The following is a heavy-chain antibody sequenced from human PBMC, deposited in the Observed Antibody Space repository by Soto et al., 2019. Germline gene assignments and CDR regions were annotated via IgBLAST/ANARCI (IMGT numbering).Heavy chain of an antibody. CDR1: GGSNSSGCYS. CDR3: ARVPAY. CDR2: I. Sequence: QLQLQESGSGLVKPSQTLPLPCAVSGGSNSSGCYSWSWIRQPPGKGLEWIGYIYYNPSLKSRVTISVARSKNHFSLKLSSVSAADTAGYYFARVPAYWGQGTLVTVSS. J-gene: IGHJ4*02. V-gene: IGHV4-30-2*01.